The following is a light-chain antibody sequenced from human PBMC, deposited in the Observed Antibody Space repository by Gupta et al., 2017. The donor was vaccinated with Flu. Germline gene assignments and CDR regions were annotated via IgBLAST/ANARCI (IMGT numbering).Light chain of an antibody. CDR2: DAS. V-gene: IGKV3-11*01. Sequence: EIVLTQSPATLSLSPGERATFSCRASQSVSSYLAWYQQKPGQAPRLLIYDASTRATGIPARFSGSGSGTDFTLTISSLEPEDFAVYYCQQRSNWPTTFGQGTKLEIK. J-gene: IGKJ2*01. CDR1: QSVSSY. CDR3: QQRSNWPTT.